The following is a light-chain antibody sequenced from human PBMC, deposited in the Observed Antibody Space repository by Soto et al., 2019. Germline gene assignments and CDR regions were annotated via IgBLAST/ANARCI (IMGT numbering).Light chain of an antibody. CDR2: GAS. V-gene: IGKV3-20*01. Sequence: EIVLTQSPCTLSLSPGERATLTCRASQSVSSSYLACYQQKPGEAPTLLIYGASSRATGIAARFSGSGSGTDFTLTISRREPADFAAYYCHHARNTSPWTFGQGTKVDI. CDR1: QSVSSSY. CDR3: HHARNTSPWT. J-gene: IGKJ1*01.